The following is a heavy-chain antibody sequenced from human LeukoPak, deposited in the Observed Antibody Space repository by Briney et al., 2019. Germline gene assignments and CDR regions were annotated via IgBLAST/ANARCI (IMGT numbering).Heavy chain of an antibody. V-gene: IGHV3-53*01. J-gene: IGHJ4*02. CDR1: GFTVSSNS. Sequence: GGSLRLSCTVSGFTVSSNSMSCVRQAPGKGLEWVSFIYSDNTHYSDSVKGRFTISRYNSKNTLYLQMNSLRAEDTAVYYCARRAGAYSHPYDYWGQGTLVTVSS. CDR2: IYSDNT. D-gene: IGHD4/OR15-4a*01. CDR3: ARRAGAYSHPYDY.